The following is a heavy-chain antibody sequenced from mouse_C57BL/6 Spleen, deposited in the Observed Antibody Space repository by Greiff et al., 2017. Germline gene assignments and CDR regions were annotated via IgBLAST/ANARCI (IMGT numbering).Heavy chain of an antibody. V-gene: IGHV5-17*01. D-gene: IGHD2-3*01. Sequence: EVKLVESGGGLVKPGGSLKLSCAASGFTFSDSGMHWVRQAPEKGLEWVAYISRGSSTTYYADTVKGRFTISRDNAKNTLFLQMTSLRSEDTAMYYCARDGYYLYAMDYWGQGTSVTVSS. J-gene: IGHJ4*01. CDR1: GFTFSDSG. CDR2: ISRGSSTT. CDR3: ARDGYYLYAMDY.